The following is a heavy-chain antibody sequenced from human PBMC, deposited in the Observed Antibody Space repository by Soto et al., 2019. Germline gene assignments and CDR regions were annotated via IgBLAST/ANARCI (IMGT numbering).Heavy chain of an antibody. D-gene: IGHD2-2*01. CDR3: VRDTKASDCSSTRCHRGDY. CDR1: GFTFSKYS. V-gene: IGHV3-48*01. CDR2: ISSSSSPI. J-gene: IGHJ4*02. Sequence: EVQLVESGGGLVQPGGSLRRSCTASGFTFSKYSMNWARQAPGKGLQWISYISSSSSPIYYADSVKGRFTISRDNAKNTLYLEMNSLRAEDTAIYYCVRDTKASDCSSTRCHRGDYWGQGNLFTVSS.